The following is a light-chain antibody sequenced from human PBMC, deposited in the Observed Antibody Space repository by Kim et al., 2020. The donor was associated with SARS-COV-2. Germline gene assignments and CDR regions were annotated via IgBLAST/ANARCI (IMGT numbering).Light chain of an antibody. V-gene: IGKV3-15*01. CDR3: QQYNNWPLT. CDR2: GAS. J-gene: IGKJ4*01. CDR1: QSVNSN. Sequence: EIVMTQSPVTLYVSPGERATLSCRASQSVNSNLAWYQQKPGQAPRLLIYGASTRATGIPARFSGSGSGTEFTLTISSLQSEDFAVYYCQQYNNWPLTFGGGTKVDIK.